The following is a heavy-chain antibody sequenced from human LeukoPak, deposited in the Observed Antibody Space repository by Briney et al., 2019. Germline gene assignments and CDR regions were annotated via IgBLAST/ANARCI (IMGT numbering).Heavy chain of an antibody. CDR2: ISAYNGNT. D-gene: IGHD6-19*01. CDR3: ARDRKSSGWPLYYYYYGMDV. Sequence: ASVTVSCKASGYTFTSYGISWVRQAPGQGLEWMGWISAYNGNTNYAQKLQGRVTMTTDTSTSTAYMELRSLRSDDTAVYYCARDRKSSGWPLYYYYYGMDVWGQGTTVTVSS. V-gene: IGHV1-18*01. J-gene: IGHJ6*02. CDR1: GYTFTSYG.